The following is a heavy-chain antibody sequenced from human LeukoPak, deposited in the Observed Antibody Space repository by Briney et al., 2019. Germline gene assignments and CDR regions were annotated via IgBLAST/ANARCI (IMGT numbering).Heavy chain of an antibody. CDR2: IIPIFGTA. CDR1: GYTFTSYA. CDR3: ASKRGYSYGLDY. J-gene: IGHJ4*02. V-gene: IGHV1-69*13. Sequence: SVKVSCKASGYTFTSYAISWVRQAPGQGLEWMGGIIPIFGTANYAQKFQGRVTITADESTSTGYMELSSLRSEATAVYYCASKRGYSYGLDYWGQGTLVTVSS. D-gene: IGHD5-18*01.